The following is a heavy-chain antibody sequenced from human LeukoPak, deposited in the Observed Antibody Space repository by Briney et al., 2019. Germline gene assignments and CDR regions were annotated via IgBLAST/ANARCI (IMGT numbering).Heavy chain of an antibody. CDR2: IIPILGIA. V-gene: IGHV1-69*04. CDR3: ARVFDSSGYYGNWFDP. J-gene: IGHJ5*02. D-gene: IGHD3-22*01. Sequence: GASVKVSCKASGYTFTSYAISWVRQAPGQGLEWMGRIIPILGIANYAQKFQGRVTITADKSTSTAYMELSSLRSEDTAVYYCARVFDSSGYYGNWFDPWGQGTLVTVSS. CDR1: GYTFTSYA.